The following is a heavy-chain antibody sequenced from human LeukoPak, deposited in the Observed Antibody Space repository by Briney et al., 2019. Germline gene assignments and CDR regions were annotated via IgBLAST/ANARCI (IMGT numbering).Heavy chain of an antibody. J-gene: IGHJ4*02. CDR1: GYTFTTYD. CDR2: MNPNSGYT. Sequence: ASVKVSCKASGYTFTTYDINWVRQATGQGLEWMRWMNPNSGYTGYEQKFQGRVTMTRNTSISTAYMELSSLRSEDTAVYYCARAGGYCGRISCPYYFDYWGQGSLVAVSS. V-gene: IGHV1-8*01. CDR3: ARAGGYCGRISCPYYFDY. D-gene: IGHD2-15*01.